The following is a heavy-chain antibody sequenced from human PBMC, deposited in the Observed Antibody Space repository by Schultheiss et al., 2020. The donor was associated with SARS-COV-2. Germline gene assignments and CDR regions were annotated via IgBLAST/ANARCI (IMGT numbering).Heavy chain of an antibody. Sequence: GGSLRLSCAASGFTFSSYWMHWVRQAPGKGLVWVSRINSDGSSTSYADSVKGRFTISRDNAKNTLYLQMNSLRAEDTAVYYCAKDLSRFDYYDSSGYYGNWFDPWGQGTLVTVSS. D-gene: IGHD3-22*01. CDR3: AKDLSRFDYYDSSGYYGNWFDP. CDR1: GFTFSSYW. J-gene: IGHJ5*02. CDR2: INSDGSST. V-gene: IGHV3-74*01.